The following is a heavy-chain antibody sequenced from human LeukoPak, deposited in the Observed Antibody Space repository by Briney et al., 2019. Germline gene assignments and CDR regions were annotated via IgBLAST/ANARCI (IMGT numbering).Heavy chain of an antibody. Sequence: ASVKVSCKASGYTFTGYYMHWVRQAPGQGLEWMGWINPNSGGTNYAQKFQGRVTMTRDTSISTAYMELSRLRSDDTAVYYCARAALDILTGYYSDYYYYMDVWGKGTTVTISS. J-gene: IGHJ6*03. CDR1: GYTFTGYY. CDR2: INPNSGGT. D-gene: IGHD3-9*01. V-gene: IGHV1-2*02. CDR3: ARAALDILTGYYSDYYYYMDV.